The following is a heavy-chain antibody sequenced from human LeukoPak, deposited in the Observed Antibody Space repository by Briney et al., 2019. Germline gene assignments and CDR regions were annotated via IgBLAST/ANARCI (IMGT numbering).Heavy chain of an antibody. CDR3: ARRGVRGVIITANWFDP. V-gene: IGHV1-69*06. Sequence: SVKVSCKASGGTFSSYAISWVRQAPGQGLEWMGGIIPIFGTANYAQKFQGRVTITADKSTSTAYMELSRLRSDDTAVYYCARRGVRGVIITANWFDPWGQGTLVTVSS. D-gene: IGHD3-10*01. J-gene: IGHJ5*02. CDR2: IIPIFGTA. CDR1: GGTFSSYA.